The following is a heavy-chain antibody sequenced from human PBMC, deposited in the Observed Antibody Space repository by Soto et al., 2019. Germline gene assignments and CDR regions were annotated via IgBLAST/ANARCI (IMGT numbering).Heavy chain of an antibody. Sequence: ETLSLTCSVPGGSINSSSYFWGWVRQPPGKGLEWIGSIYYSGSTYYNPSLRSRVTISVDTSKNQFSLKLRSVTAADTAVYYCARVAYWGPGTQVTVSS. CDR2: IYYSGST. V-gene: IGHV4-39*01. D-gene: IGHD5-12*01. CDR3: ARVAY. CDR1: GGSINSSSYF. J-gene: IGHJ4*02.